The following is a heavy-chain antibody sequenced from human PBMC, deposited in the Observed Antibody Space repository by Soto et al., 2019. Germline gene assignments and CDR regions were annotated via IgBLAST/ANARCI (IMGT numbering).Heavy chain of an antibody. Sequence: PGGSLRLSCAASGFTFDDYAMHWVRQIPGKGLQWVSGISWSTSSIGYGASLRGRFLISRDNANNSLYLQMNDLRPEDTALYYCGKASSSNSWSPIDYWGQGTMVTVS. D-gene: IGHD3-3*01. CDR2: ISWSTSSI. V-gene: IGHV3-9*01. J-gene: IGHJ4*02. CDR1: GFTFDDYA. CDR3: GKASSSNSWSPIDY.